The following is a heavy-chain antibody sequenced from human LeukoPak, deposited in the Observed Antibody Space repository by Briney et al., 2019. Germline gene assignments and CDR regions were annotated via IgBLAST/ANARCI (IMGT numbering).Heavy chain of an antibody. V-gene: IGHV4-39*07. CDR1: GGSISSSSYY. D-gene: IGHD3-22*01. J-gene: IGHJ4*02. CDR2: IYYSGST. CDR3: AGTYYYDSSGASGGSFDY. Sequence: SETLSLTCTASGGSISSSSYYWGWIRQPPGKGLEWIGSIYYSGSTYYNPSLKSRVTISVDTSKNQFSLKLSSVTAADTAVYYCAGTYYYDSSGASGGSFDYWGQGTLVTVSS.